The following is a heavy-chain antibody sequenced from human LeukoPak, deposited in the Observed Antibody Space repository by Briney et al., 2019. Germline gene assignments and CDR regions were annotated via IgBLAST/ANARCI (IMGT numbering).Heavy chain of an antibody. CDR2: IYNSASP. Sequence: PSGTLSLTCTVSGGSISNYYFIWIRQPPGKGLEWIGYIYNSASPKYNPSLKSRVIISVDTSRTQFSLKLSSVTAADTAVYYCALGLNYYYYMDVWGKGTTVAVSS. CDR1: GGSISNYY. D-gene: IGHD3-10*01. V-gene: IGHV4-59*01. J-gene: IGHJ6*03. CDR3: ALGLNYYYYMDV.